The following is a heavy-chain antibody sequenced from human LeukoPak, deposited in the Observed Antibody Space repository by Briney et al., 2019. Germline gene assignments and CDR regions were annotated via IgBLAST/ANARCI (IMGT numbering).Heavy chain of an antibody. D-gene: IGHD3-3*01. V-gene: IGHV3-30*18. CDR3: AKDKGHYDFWSGYPYYFDY. CDR2: ISYDGSNK. Sequence: GGSLRLSCAASGFTFSSYGMHWVRQAPGKGLEWVAVISYDGSNKYYVDSVKGRFTISRDNSKNTLYLQMNSLRAEDTAVYYCAKDKGHYDFWSGYPYYFDYWGQGTLVTVSS. J-gene: IGHJ4*02. CDR1: GFTFSSYG.